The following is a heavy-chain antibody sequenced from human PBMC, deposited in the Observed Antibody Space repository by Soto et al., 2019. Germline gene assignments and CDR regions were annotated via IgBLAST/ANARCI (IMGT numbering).Heavy chain of an antibody. Sequence: EVQLVESGGGLVQPGVSLRLSCAASGFTFSTYSMNWVRQAPGKGLERISYITKSSRTIYYADSVKGRFTISRDNAKNSLYLQMNSLRAEDTAVYYCTRDHGYGYGMDVWGQGTTVTVSS. CDR3: TRDHGYGYGMDV. CDR2: ITKSSRTI. D-gene: IGHD5-12*01. V-gene: IGHV3-48*01. CDR1: GFTFSTYS. J-gene: IGHJ6*02.